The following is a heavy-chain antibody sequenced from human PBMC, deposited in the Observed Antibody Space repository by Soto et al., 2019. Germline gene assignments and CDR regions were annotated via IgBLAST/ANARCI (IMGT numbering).Heavy chain of an antibody. CDR3: AKANCSGGSCYSGLNYYYYGMDV. D-gene: IGHD2-15*01. Sequence: QVQLVESGGGVVQPGRSLRLSCAASGFTFSSYGMHWVRQAPGKGLEWVAVISYDGSNKYYADSVKGRFTISRDNSKNTLYLQMNSLRAEDKALYYCAKANCSGGSCYSGLNYYYYGMDVWGQGTTVTVSS. V-gene: IGHV3-30*18. CDR1: GFTFSSYG. CDR2: ISYDGSNK. J-gene: IGHJ6*02.